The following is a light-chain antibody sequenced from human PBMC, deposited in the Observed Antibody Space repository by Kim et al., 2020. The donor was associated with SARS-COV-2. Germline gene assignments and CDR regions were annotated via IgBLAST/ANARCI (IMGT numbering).Light chain of an antibody. Sequence: ETVLTQSPGTLSLSPGERATLSCRASQSVSSNFLAWYQQKPGQAPRLLIYGVSSRATGIPDRFSGSGSGTDFTLTISRLEPEDFAVYFCQQYGNSPQSFGGGTKVDIK. CDR1: QSVSSNF. V-gene: IGKV3-20*01. CDR2: GVS. CDR3: QQYGNSPQS. J-gene: IGKJ4*01.